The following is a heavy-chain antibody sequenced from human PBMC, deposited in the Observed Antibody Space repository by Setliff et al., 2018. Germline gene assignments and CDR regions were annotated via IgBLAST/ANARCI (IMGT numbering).Heavy chain of an antibody. Sequence: SETLSLTCTVSDDSISSRHYYWSWIRQPAGKGLEWLGQIYTSWSTNYNPSLKGRATLSIDASKNQFSLELTSVTAADTAVYYCARSRTVAVKGGVFAVWGRGTLVTVSS. CDR2: IYTSWST. J-gene: IGHJ2*01. V-gene: IGHV4-61*09. CDR1: DDSISSRHYY. CDR3: ARSRTVAVKGGVFAV. D-gene: IGHD6-19*01.